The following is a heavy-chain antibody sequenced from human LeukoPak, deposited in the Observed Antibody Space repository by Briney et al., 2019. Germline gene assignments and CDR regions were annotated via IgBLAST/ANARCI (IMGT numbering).Heavy chain of an antibody. CDR1: GFTFSSYA. D-gene: IGHD6-19*01. CDR2: ISGSGGST. CDR3: ARDAGNSSGRNDFDY. V-gene: IGHV3-23*01. J-gene: IGHJ4*02. Sequence: GGSLRLSCAASGFTFSSYAMSWVRQAPGKGLEWVSAISGSGGSTYYADSVKGRFTISRDNSKNTLYLQMNSLRAEDTAVYYCARDAGNSSGRNDFDYWGQGTLVTVSS.